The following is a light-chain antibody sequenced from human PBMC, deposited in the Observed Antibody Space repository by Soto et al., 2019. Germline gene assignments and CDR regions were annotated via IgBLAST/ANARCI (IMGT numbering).Light chain of an antibody. V-gene: IGLV2-23*02. CDR3: CSYAGENFFYV. J-gene: IGLJ1*01. CDR2: EVS. Sequence: LTQPASVSGSPGQSTTFSCTGTSSDVGSYNLVSWYQQHPGKAPKLIIYEVSKRPSGVSNRFSGSRSGNTASLTISGLRAEDEVVYYCCSYAGENFFYVLGGGPKATV. CDR1: SSDVGSYNL.